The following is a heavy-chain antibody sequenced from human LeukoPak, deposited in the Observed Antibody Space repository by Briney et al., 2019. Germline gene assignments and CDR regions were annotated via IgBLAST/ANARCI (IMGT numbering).Heavy chain of an antibody. CDR3: AREGMIARIPLFDY. J-gene: IGHJ4*02. V-gene: IGHV1-18*01. CDR2: ISADSGNA. CDR1: GYSFTTYG. Sequence: GASVKVSCKASGYSFTTYGISWVRQAPGQGLEWMGWISADSGNANYAQKFQGRVTMTTGTSTSTAYMELRSLRSDDTAVYYCAREGMIARIPLFDYWGQGTLVTVSS. D-gene: IGHD2-21*01.